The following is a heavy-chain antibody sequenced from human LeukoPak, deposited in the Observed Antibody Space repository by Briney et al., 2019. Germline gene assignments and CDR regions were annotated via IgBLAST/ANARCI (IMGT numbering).Heavy chain of an antibody. D-gene: IGHD2-15*01. J-gene: IGHJ4*02. V-gene: IGHV1-69*13. CDR1: GGTFSSYA. CDR3: ARDVWDIVVVVAATPEWYFDY. CDR2: IIPIFGTA. Sequence: ASVKVSCKASGGTFSSYAISWVRQAPGQGLEWMGGIIPIFGTANYAQKFQGRVTITADESTSTAYMELSSLRSEDTAVYYCARDVWDIVVVVAATPEWYFDYWGQGTLVTVSS.